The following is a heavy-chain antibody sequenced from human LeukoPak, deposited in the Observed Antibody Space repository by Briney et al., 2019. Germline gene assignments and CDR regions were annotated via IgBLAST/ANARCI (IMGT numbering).Heavy chain of an antibody. CDR3: ARDWLTGND. CDR1: GFTFGSYT. J-gene: IGHJ4*02. Sequence: GGSLRLSCAASGFTFGSYTMNWVRQAPGKGLAWVSSISSSSSYIYYADSVKGRFTISRDNAKNSLFLQMNSLRAEDTAVYYCARDWLTGNDWGQGTLVTVSS. CDR2: ISSSSSYI. D-gene: IGHD7-27*01. V-gene: IGHV3-21*01.